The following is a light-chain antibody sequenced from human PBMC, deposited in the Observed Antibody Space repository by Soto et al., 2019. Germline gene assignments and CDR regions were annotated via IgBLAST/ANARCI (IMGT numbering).Light chain of an antibody. J-gene: IGLJ2*01. CDR1: SSDIGDYNY. CDR3: GSYTSSSTLV. Sequence: QSALTQPPSASGSLGQSVTISCTGTSSDIGDYNYVSWYQQHAGKAPKLMIYEVSQRPSGVPDRFSGSKSGNTASLTVSGLQAEDEADYYCGSYTSSSTLVFGGGTKLTVL. V-gene: IGLV2-8*01. CDR2: EVS.